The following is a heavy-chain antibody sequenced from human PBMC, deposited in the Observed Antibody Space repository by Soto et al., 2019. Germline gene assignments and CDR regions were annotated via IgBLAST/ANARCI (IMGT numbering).Heavy chain of an antibody. CDR1: GFTFSSYG. Sequence: QVQLVESGGGVVQPGRSLRLSCAASGFTFSSYGMHWVRQAPGKGLEWVAVISYDGNNKYYADSVKGRFTISRDNSKNTLYLQMNSLRAEDTAVYYCAKSPVSVTTTFYFDYWGQGTLVTVSS. J-gene: IGHJ4*02. CDR2: ISYDGNNK. V-gene: IGHV3-30*18. D-gene: IGHD4-17*01. CDR3: AKSPVSVTTTFYFDY.